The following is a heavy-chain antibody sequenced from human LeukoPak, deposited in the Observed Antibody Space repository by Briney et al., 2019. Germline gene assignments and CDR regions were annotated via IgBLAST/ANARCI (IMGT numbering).Heavy chain of an antibody. D-gene: IGHD6-13*01. J-gene: IGHJ4*02. CDR2: IWYDGSNK. CDR3: AKDLALYSSGWSFDY. Sequence: GGSLRLSCAASGFTFSSYGMHWVRQAPRKGLEWVAVIWYDGSNKYYADSVKGRFTISRDNSKNTLYVQMNSLRAEDTAVYYCAKDLALYSSGWSFDYWGQGTLVTVSS. V-gene: IGHV3-33*06. CDR1: GFTFSSYG.